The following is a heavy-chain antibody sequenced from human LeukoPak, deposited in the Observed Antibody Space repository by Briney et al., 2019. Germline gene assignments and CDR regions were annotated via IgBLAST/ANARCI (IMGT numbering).Heavy chain of an antibody. J-gene: IGHJ5*02. CDR3: ARAGPPAFDP. CDR2: ISYSGSTT. Sequence: PGGSLRLSCAASGFTFTNFEMNWVRQALGKGLEWVSYISYSGSTTSYADSVKGRFTISRDNAKNSLYLQMNSLRAEDTAVYYCARAGPPAFDPWGQGTLVTVSS. V-gene: IGHV3-48*03. CDR1: GFTFTNFE.